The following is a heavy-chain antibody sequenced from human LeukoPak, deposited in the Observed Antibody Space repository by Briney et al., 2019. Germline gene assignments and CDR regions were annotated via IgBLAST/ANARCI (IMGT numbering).Heavy chain of an antibody. D-gene: IGHD3-9*01. Sequence: PSETLSLTCAVSGYSISSGYDWGWIRQPPGKGLEWIGSIYHSGSTYYNPSLKSRVTISVDTSKIQCSLKLSSVTAADTAVYYCARCPAYYDILTGYYPNWFDPWGQGTLVTVSS. CDR3: ARCPAYYDILTGYYPNWFDP. CDR2: IYHSGST. V-gene: IGHV4-38-2*01. CDR1: GYSISSGYD. J-gene: IGHJ5*02.